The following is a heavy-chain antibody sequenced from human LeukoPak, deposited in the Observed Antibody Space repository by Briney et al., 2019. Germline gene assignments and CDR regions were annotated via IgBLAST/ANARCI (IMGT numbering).Heavy chain of an antibody. Sequence: PGGSLRLSCAASGFTFSSYSMNWVRQAPGKGLEWVSSISSSSSYIYYADSVKGRFTISRDNAKNSLYLQMNSLRAEDTAVYYCARVPLLRFLDAFDIWGQGIMVTVSS. D-gene: IGHD3-3*01. CDR2: ISSSSSYI. J-gene: IGHJ3*02. CDR3: ARVPLLRFLDAFDI. CDR1: GFTFSSYS. V-gene: IGHV3-21*01.